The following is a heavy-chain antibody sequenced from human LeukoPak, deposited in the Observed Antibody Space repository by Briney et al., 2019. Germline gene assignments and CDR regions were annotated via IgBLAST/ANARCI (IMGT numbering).Heavy chain of an antibody. J-gene: IGHJ4*02. Sequence: GGSLRLSCAASGFTFSNYAMSWVRQAPGKGLEWVSAISGGGGSTYYSDSVKGRFTISRDNSKNTLYLQMHSLRAEDTAVYYCSCYDDYWGQGTLVTVSS. V-gene: IGHV3-23*01. CDR3: SCYDDY. CDR2: ISGGGGST. D-gene: IGHD2-2*01. CDR1: GFTFSNYA.